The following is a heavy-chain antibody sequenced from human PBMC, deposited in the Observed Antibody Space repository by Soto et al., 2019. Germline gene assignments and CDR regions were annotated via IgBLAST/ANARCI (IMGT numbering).Heavy chain of an antibody. CDR1: GGTFSSYA. J-gene: IGHJ6*02. V-gene: IGHV1-69*01. Sequence: QVQLVQSGAEVKKPGSSVKVSCKASGGTFSSYAISWVRQAPGQGLEWMGGIIPIFGTANYAQTFQGRVTITADESTSTAYMELSSLRSEDTAVYYCARRDDYGDYVYYYYGMDVWGQGTTVTVSS. CDR2: IIPIFGTA. CDR3: ARRDDYGDYVYYYYGMDV. D-gene: IGHD4-17*01.